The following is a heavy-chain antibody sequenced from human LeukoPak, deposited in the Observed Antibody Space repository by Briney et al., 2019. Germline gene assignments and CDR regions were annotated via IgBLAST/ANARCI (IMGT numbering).Heavy chain of an antibody. J-gene: IGHJ5*02. CDR2: IYYSGST. D-gene: IGHD2/OR15-2a*01. V-gene: IGHV4-30-4*08. CDR1: GGSISSGDYY. Sequence: PSETLSLTXTVSGGSISSGDYYWSWIRQPPGKGLEWIGYIYYSGSTYYNPSPKSRVTISVDTSKNQFSLKLSSVTAADTAVYYCARTYFYNWFDPWGQGTLVTVSS. CDR3: ARTYFYNWFDP.